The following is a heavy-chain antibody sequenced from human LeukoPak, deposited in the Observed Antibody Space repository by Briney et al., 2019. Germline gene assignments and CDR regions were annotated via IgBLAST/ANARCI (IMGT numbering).Heavy chain of an antibody. CDR3: ARDRGGGWDDY. Sequence: PGGSLRLSCAASGFTFSSYSMNWVRQAPGKGLEWVANIKQDGSEKYYVDSVKGRFTISRDNAKNSLYLQMNSLRAEDTAVYYCARDRGGGWDDYWGQGTLVTVSS. J-gene: IGHJ4*02. CDR2: IKQDGSEK. V-gene: IGHV3-7*01. CDR1: GFTFSSYS. D-gene: IGHD2-15*01.